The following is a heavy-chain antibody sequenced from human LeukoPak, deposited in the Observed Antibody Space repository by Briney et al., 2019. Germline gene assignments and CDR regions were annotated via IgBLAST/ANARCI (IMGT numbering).Heavy chain of an antibody. Sequence: GKSLRLSCAASGFTFNNYGMHWVRQAPGKGLEWVAVISYDGRNIHYPDSVKGRFTISRDISTDTLWLQMDSLRTEDTAVYYCGRVGPARGGDLDYWGQGTLVTVSS. CDR2: ISYDGRNI. D-gene: IGHD3-16*01. CDR1: GFTFNNYG. CDR3: GRVGPARGGDLDY. J-gene: IGHJ4*02. V-gene: IGHV3-30*03.